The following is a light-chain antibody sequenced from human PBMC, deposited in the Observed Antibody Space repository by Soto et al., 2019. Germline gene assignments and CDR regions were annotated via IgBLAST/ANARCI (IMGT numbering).Light chain of an antibody. J-gene: IGKJ4*01. Sequence: IVLTQSPGTLSLSPGERATLSCRASQSVSSSYLAWYQQKPGQAPRLLIYGASSRATGIPDRFSGSGSGTDFTLTISRLEPEDFAVYYCQQYGSSLTVGGGTKVDSK. CDR1: QSVSSSY. V-gene: IGKV3-20*01. CDR3: QQYGSSLT. CDR2: GAS.